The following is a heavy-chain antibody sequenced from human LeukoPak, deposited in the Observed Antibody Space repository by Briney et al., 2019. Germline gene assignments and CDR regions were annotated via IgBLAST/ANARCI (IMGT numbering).Heavy chain of an antibody. J-gene: IGHJ4*02. D-gene: IGHD3-22*01. Sequence: SSETLSLTCAVYGGSLSGYYWGWIRQPPGKGLEWIGSIYYSGSTYYNPSLKSRVTISVDTSKNQFSLKLSSVTAADTAVYYCARHDSHYYDSSGYQFDYWGQGTLVTVSS. V-gene: IGHV4-39*01. CDR2: IYYSGST. CDR1: GGSLSGYY. CDR3: ARHDSHYYDSSGYQFDY.